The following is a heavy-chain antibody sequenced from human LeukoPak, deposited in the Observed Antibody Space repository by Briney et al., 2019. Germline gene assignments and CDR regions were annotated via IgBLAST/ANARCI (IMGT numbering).Heavy chain of an antibody. D-gene: IGHD3-22*01. V-gene: IGHV3-53*01. Sequence: AGGSLRLSCAASGFTVSSSYMSRVRQAPGKGLEWVSIVYSDGSTYYADSVKGRFTISRDNSKNTLSLQMNSLRAEDTAVYYCARGRSGFSYAFDIWGQGTMVTVSS. CDR1: GFTVSSSY. CDR3: ARGRSGFSYAFDI. J-gene: IGHJ3*02. CDR2: VYSDGST.